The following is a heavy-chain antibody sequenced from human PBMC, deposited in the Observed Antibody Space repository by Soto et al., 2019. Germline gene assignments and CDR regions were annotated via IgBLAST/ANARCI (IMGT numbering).Heavy chain of an antibody. V-gene: IGHV4-34*01. Sequence: PDPLSHTYTNYGWPFCGYYWTWIRQPPGTGLEWIGEINHSGSTNYNPSLKSRVTISVDTSKNQFSLKLSSVTAADTAVYYCARVWGYYFDYWGQG. CDR3: ARVWGYYFDY. CDR2: INHSGST. CDR1: GWPFCGYY. J-gene: IGHJ4*02. D-gene: IGHD2-21*01.